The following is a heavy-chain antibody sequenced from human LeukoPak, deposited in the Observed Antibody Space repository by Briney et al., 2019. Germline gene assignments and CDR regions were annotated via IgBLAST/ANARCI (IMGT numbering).Heavy chain of an antibody. CDR2: ISGSGGYT. D-gene: IGHD3-10*01. V-gene: IGHV3-23*01. CDR3: AKPPFGELWSYYYYGLDV. CDR1: GFTFSTYA. J-gene: IGHJ6*02. Sequence: GGSLRLSCAASGFTFSTYAMSWVRQAPGKGLEWVSAISGSGGYTYYADSVKGRFTIFRDNSRDTLYLQMNSLRAEDTALYYCAKPPFGELWSYYYYGLDVWGQGTTVTVSS.